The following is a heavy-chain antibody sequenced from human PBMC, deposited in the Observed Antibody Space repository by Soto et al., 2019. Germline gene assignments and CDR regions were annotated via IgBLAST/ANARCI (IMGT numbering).Heavy chain of an antibody. Sequence: PSETLSLTCTVSCGSISSGGYYWSWIRQHPGKGLEWIGYIYYSGSTYYNPSLKSRVTISVDTSKDQFSLKLSSVSAADTAVYYCAREATFEYYYDSSGYYQPISYFDYWGQGTLVTVSS. CDR2: IYYSGST. J-gene: IGHJ4*02. D-gene: IGHD3-22*01. V-gene: IGHV4-31*03. CDR1: CGSISSGGYY. CDR3: AREATFEYYYDSSGYYQPISYFDY.